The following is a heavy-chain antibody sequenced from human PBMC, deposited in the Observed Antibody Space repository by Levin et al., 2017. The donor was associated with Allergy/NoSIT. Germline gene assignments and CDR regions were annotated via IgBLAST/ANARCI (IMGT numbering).Heavy chain of an antibody. CDR2: IYFSWST. Sequence: SETLSLTCTVSGVSIRSSDYYWGWIRQSPETGLEWMGTIYFSWSTYYNPSLRSRITISADMSKNLLSLSLSSVTAADSALYYCAGYCTSTRCSDNYYYGMDVWGHGTAVTVSS. J-gene: IGHJ6*02. D-gene: IGHD2-2*01. V-gene: IGHV4-39*01. CDR1: GVSIRSSDYY. CDR3: AGYCTSTRCSDNYYYGMDV.